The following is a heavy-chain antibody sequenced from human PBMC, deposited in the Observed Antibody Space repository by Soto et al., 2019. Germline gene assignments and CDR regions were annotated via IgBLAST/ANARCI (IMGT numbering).Heavy chain of an antibody. CDR2: VYYSGST. Sequence: SETLSLTCTVSGGSVSSANYFWSWIRQPPGKGLEWIGYVYYSGSTQYNHFLKSRITISLDTSGNQFCLKLSSVTAADSAVYYYARESGFDYSTSWYSGYYYAMDVWGQGATVTVSS. D-gene: IGHD6-13*01. CDR1: GGSVSSANYF. CDR3: ARESGFDYSTSWYSGYYYAMDV. V-gene: IGHV4-61*01. J-gene: IGHJ6*02.